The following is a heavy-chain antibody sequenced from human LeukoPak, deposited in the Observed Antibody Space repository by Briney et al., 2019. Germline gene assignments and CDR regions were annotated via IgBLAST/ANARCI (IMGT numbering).Heavy chain of an antibody. J-gene: IGHJ5*02. CDR2: INQNGSET. Sequence: GGSLRLSCAASGFTFSTYWVTWVSQAQGKGLEWVANINQNGSETYYVDSVKGRFTISRDNAKNSLYLQMNSLRVEDTAVYYCARKKYYYDTSTYGWFDPWGQGLSVTVSS. CDR3: ARKKYYYDTSTYGWFDP. CDR1: GFTFSTYW. D-gene: IGHD3-22*01. V-gene: IGHV3-7*01.